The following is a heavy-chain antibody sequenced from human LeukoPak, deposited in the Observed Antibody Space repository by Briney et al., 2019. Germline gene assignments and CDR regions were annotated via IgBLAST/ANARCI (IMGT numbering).Heavy chain of an antibody. CDR2: INPNSGGT. D-gene: IGHD3-9*01. CDR3: ASPGLRYFDWLLLGDDAFDI. CDR1: GYTFTGYY. J-gene: IGHJ3*02. Sequence: GASVKVSCKASGYTFTGYYMHWVRQAPGQGLEWMGRINPNSGGTNYAQKFQGRVTMTRDTSISTAYMELSRLRSDDTAVYYCASPGLRYFDWLLLGDDAFDIWGQGTMVTVSS. V-gene: IGHV1-2*06.